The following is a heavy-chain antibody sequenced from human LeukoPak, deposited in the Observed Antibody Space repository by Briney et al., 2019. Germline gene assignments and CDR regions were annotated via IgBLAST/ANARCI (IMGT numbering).Heavy chain of an antibody. Sequence: GASVTVSCKTSGYTFDSYGISWVRHAHGQGLEWMAWITAYSGHIDYAQNLQGRVTVTTDTSTSTAHMELRSLRSDDTAVYYCARGGRTTAPDFWGQGTLVTVTS. V-gene: IGHV1-18*01. J-gene: IGHJ4*02. CDR1: GYTFDSYG. CDR2: ITAYSGHI. CDR3: ARGGRTTAPDF. D-gene: IGHD2/OR15-2a*01.